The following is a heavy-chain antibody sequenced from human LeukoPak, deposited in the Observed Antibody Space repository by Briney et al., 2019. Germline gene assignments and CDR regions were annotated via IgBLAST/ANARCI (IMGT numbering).Heavy chain of an antibody. J-gene: IGHJ4*02. V-gene: IGHV3-33*01. D-gene: IGHD1-26*01. CDR3: ARGMLPTIVGAYYFDY. CDR1: GFTFSSYG. CDR2: IWYDGSNK. Sequence: GGSLRLSCAASGFTFSSYGVLWVRQAPGRGLEWVAVIWYDGSNKYYADSVKGRFTISRDNSKNTLYLQMNSLRAEDTAVYYCARGMLPTIVGAYYFDYWGQGTLVTVSS.